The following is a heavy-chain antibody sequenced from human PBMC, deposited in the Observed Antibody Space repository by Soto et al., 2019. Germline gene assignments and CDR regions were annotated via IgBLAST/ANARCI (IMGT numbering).Heavy chain of an antibody. Sequence: GGSLRLSCAASGLTFSSYGMHWVRQAPGKGLEWVAVIWYDGSNQYYADSVKGRFTISRDNSKNTLYLQMDSLRAEDTAVYYCARERYYDSSGYSRLDYWGQGTLVTVSS. D-gene: IGHD3-22*01. CDR1: GLTFSSYG. J-gene: IGHJ4*02. V-gene: IGHV3-33*01. CDR3: ARERYYDSSGYSRLDY. CDR2: IWYDGSNQ.